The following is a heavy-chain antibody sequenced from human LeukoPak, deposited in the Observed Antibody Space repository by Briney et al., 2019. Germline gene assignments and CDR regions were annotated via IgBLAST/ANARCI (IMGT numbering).Heavy chain of an antibody. CDR1: GYTLTGYY. D-gene: IGHD6-25*01. Sequence: ASVRVSCKASGYTLTGYYIHWVRQAPGQGLEWMGWINPNINGTNYAQKFQGRVTMTGDRSISTAYMELSRLRSDDTAVYYCARERTPGSGYGVDYWGQGTVVTVSS. J-gene: IGHJ4*02. V-gene: IGHV1-2*02. CDR2: INPNINGT. CDR3: ARERTPGSGYGVDY.